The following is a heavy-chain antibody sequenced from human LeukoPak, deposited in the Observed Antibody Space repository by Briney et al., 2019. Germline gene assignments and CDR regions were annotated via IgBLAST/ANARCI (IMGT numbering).Heavy chain of an antibody. Sequence: PGESLKISCKGSGYSFTTYWIGWVRQMPGKGLEWMGIIYPGDSNTRYSPSFQGQVTISADKSISTAYLQWSSLKASDTAIYYCARIRIGNSGWYLGVHYWGQGTLVTVSS. CDR2: IYPGDSNT. V-gene: IGHV5-51*01. J-gene: IGHJ4*02. CDR3: ARIRIGNSGWYLGVHY. CDR1: GYSFTTYW. D-gene: IGHD6-19*01.